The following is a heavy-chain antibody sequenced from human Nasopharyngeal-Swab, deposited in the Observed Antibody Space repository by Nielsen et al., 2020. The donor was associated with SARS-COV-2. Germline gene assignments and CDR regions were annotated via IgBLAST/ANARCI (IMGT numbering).Heavy chain of an antibody. J-gene: IGHJ4*02. V-gene: IGHV3-30*18. D-gene: IGHD2-8*02. CDR1: GFTFNNYG. CDR3: AKALPFSGGFDY. CDR2: ISYDGSNK. Sequence: GESLKISCEASGFTFNNYGMHWVRQAPGKGLEWVAVISYDGSNKYYADSVKGRFTISRDNSKNTLYLQMNSLRAEDTAVYYCAKALPFSGGFDYWGQGTLVTVSS.